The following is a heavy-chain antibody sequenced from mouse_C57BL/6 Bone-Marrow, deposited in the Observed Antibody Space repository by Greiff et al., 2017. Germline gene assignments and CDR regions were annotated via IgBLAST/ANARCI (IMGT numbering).Heavy chain of an antibody. V-gene: IGHV1-55*01. Sequence: QLPGAELVKPGASVKMSCKASGYTFTSYWITWVKQRPGQGLEWIGDIYPGSGSTNYNEKFKSKATLTVDTSSSTAYMQLSSLTSEDSAVYYCARTGLRPFAYWGQGTLVTVSA. J-gene: IGHJ3*01. CDR2: IYPGSGST. CDR1: GYTFTSYW. D-gene: IGHD2-4*01. CDR3: ARTGLRPFAY.